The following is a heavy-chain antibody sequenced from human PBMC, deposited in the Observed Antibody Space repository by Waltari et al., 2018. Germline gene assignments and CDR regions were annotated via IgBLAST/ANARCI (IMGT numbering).Heavy chain of an antibody. CDR2: RSASGATT. CDR1: PFPFNA. V-gene: IGHV3-23*01. CDR3: VKSPGYSADSSYFDS. Sequence: DVDLFESAGDLVHPGGSLRIYCRGSPFPFNAVGWVRQAPGKGLEWVSVRSASGATTYYADSVKGRFTISRDNSKDTLYLQMSNLRVEDTAIYFCVKSPGYSADSSYFDSWGRGTQVSVST. D-gene: IGHD5-18*01. J-gene: IGHJ4*02.